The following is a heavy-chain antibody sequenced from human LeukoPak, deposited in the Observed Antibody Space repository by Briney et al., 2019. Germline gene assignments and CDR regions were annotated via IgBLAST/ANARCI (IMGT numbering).Heavy chain of an antibody. CDR3: ARGRGVVVPAAMAPGFDY. CDR2: INHSGST. J-gene: IGHJ4*02. Sequence: SETLSLTCAVYGGTLSGYYWSWIRQPPGKGLEWIGEINHSGSTNYNPSLKSRVTISVDTSKSQFSLKLSSVTAADTAVYYCARGRGVVVPAAMAPGFDYWGQGTLVTVSS. D-gene: IGHD2-2*01. CDR1: GGTLSGYY. V-gene: IGHV4-34*01.